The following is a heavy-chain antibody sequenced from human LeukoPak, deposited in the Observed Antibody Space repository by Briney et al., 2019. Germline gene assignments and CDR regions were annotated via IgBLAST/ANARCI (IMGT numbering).Heavy chain of an antibody. V-gene: IGHV4-59*01. CDR3: ARVDYGGNSDY. D-gene: IGHD4-23*01. J-gene: IGHJ4*02. Sequence: SETLSLTCTVSGGSISSYHWSWIRQPPGKGLEWIGYIYYSGSTNYNPSLKSRVTISVDTSKNQFSLKLSSVTAADTAVYYCARVDYGGNSDYWGQGTPVTVSS. CDR1: GGSISSYH. CDR2: IYYSGST.